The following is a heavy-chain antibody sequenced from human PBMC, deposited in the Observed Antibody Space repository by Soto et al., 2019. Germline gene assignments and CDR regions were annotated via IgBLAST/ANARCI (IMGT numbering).Heavy chain of an antibody. J-gene: IGHJ4*02. V-gene: IGHV1-18*04. Sequence: ASVKVSCEASGYTFRSDGMSWVRQEPGQGLEWVVWISAYNGDTQYAPKFQDIITLTTETSTDTAYMELRSLRLGDTAVYSCARDWSRYYENSGLIRFYCGQPSLVTV. CDR1: GYTFRSDG. D-gene: IGHD3-22*01. CDR2: ISAYNGDT. CDR3: ARDWSRYYENSGLIRFY.